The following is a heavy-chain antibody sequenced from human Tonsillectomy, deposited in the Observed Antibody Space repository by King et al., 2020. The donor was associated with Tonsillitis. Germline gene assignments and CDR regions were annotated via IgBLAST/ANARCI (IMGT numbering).Heavy chain of an antibody. CDR3: ARVAILHDSEVSGFLFKHMDV. V-gene: IGHV3-11*01. CDR1: GFTFRDYG. D-gene: IGHD3-22*01. Sequence: VQLVESGGGLVKPGGSLRLSCIASGFTFRDYGLTWIRQGPGKGLEWVSLIDNSGIIYNRDSVKGRFTISRDNAKKVVFLQMDSLRAEDTAVYYCARVAILHDSEVSGFLFKHMDVWGKGTAVTVS. CDR2: IDNSGII. J-gene: IGHJ6*03.